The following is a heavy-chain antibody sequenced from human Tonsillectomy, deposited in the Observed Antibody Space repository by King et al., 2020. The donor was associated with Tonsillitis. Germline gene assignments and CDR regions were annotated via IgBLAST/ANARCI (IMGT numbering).Heavy chain of an antibody. CDR1: GFTVSSNY. D-gene: IGHD3-22*01. CDR3: ARSPSGYYPYYFDY. Sequence: VQLVESGGGLVQPGGSLRLSCAASGFTVSSNYMSWVRQAPGKGLEWVSVIYSGGSTYYADSVKGRFTISRDNSKNTLYLQMNSLRAEDTAVYYCARSPSGYYPYYFDYWGQGTLVTVSS. V-gene: IGHV3-66*01. J-gene: IGHJ4*02. CDR2: IYSGGST.